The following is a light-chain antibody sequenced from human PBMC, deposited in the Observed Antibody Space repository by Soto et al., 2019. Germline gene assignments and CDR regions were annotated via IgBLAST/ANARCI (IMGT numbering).Light chain of an antibody. CDR2: DAS. J-gene: IGKJ3*01. Sequence: DIQMTQSPSSLSASVGDRVTITCQASQDISNYLNWYQQKPGKAPKLLIYDASNLETGVPSRFSGSGSGTDFTFTISSLQPEDIATYYCQQYVNLPGSTCCPGTKVEIK. CDR3: QQYVNLPGST. V-gene: IGKV1-33*01. CDR1: QDISNY.